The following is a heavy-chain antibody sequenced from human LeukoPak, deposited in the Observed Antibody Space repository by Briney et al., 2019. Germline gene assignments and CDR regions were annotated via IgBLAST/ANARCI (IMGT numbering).Heavy chain of an antibody. V-gene: IGHV1-69*13. D-gene: IGHD6-19*01. CDR2: LIPIFGTA. CDR3: ASSVAGTSDYFDY. J-gene: IGHJ4*02. Sequence: ASVKLSCKASGGTFRRHAISWVRQAPGHGLEWMGGLIPIFGTANYAQKFQGRVTITADESTTTAYMELSSLRSEDTAVYYCASSVAGTSDYFDYWGQGTLVTVSS. CDR1: GGTFRRHA.